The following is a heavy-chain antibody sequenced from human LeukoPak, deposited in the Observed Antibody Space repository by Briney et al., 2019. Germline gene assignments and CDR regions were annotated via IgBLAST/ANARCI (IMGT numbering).Heavy chain of an antibody. CDR3: ARGKSDIDL. CDR1: GFTFSTYW. V-gene: IGHV3-7*01. J-gene: IGHJ4*02. CDR2: IKYDGSEK. Sequence: GGSLRLSCAASGFTFSTYWMSWVRQAPGKGLEWVASIKYDGSEKYYVDSVKGRFTISRDNAKNSLYLQMSSLRAEDTAVYYCARGKSDIDLWGQGTLVTVSS. D-gene: IGHD2-21*02.